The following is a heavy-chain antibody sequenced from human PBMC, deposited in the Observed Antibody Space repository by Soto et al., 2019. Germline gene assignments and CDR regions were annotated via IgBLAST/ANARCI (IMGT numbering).Heavy chain of an antibody. CDR2: IIPIFGTA. D-gene: IGHD3-10*01. Sequence: SVKVSCKASGGTFSSYAISWVRQAPGQGLEWMGGIIPIFGTANYAQKFQGRVTITADESTSTAYMELSSLRPEDTAVYYCATPSLWSEGNWFDPWGQGTLVTVSS. CDR1: GGTFSSYA. CDR3: ATPSLWSEGNWFDP. V-gene: IGHV1-69*13. J-gene: IGHJ5*02.